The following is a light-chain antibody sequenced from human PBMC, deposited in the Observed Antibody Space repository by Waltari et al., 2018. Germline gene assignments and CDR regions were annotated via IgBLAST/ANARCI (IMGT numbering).Light chain of an antibody. CDR1: QDISNY. J-gene: IGKJ2*01. CDR3: QHYDNLPPPSYA. Sequence: DIQMTQSPSSLSASVGDRVTITCQASQDISNYLNWYQQKAGNAPKLLIYDASNLETGVPSRFSGGGSGTHFTFTISSLQPEDIATDYCQHYDNLPPPSYAFGQGTKLEIK. V-gene: IGKV1-33*01. CDR2: DAS.